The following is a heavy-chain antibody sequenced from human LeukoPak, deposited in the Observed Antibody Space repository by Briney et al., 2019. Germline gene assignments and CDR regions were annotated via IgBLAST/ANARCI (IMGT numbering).Heavy chain of an antibody. D-gene: IGHD1-1*01. V-gene: IGHV4-39*01. Sequence: SETLSLTCTVSGGSISSSSYYWGWIRQPPGKGLEWIGSIYYSGSTYYNPSLKSRVTISVDTSKNQFSLKLSSVTAADTAVYYCAPYNWNDGFDYWGQGTLVTVSS. CDR2: IYYSGST. CDR3: APYNWNDGFDY. CDR1: GGSISSSSYY. J-gene: IGHJ4*02.